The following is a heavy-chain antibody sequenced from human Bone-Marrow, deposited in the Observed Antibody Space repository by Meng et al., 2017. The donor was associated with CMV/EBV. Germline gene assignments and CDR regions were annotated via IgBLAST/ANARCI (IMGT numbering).Heavy chain of an antibody. V-gene: IGHV4-34*01. CDR3: VKGPQVSWLRSRLAAFDI. CDR1: GASFSSYY. CDR2: INHSGGT. Sequence: SETLSLTCAVYGASFSSYYWTWIRQPPGKGLEWIGEINHSGGTNYNPSLKSRVTISVDSSKNQFSLRLSSLTAADTAVYYCVKGPQVSWLRSRLAAFDIWERGTMVTVSS. J-gene: IGHJ3*02. D-gene: IGHD5-12*01.